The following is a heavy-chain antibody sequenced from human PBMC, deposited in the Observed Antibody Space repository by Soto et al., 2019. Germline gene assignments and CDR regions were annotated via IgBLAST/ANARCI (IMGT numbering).Heavy chain of an antibody. V-gene: IGHV3-30*18. D-gene: IGHD3-3*01. CDR3: AKDGQGNFWSGLYYYYYPLAV. CDR1: GFTFSSYG. J-gene: IGHJ6*03. Sequence: VRLSCSASGFTFSSYGMHWVRQAPGKGLEWVAVISYDGSNKYYADSVKCRFTISRDKSKHTLYLQMNSLRAEDTAVYYCAKDGQGNFWSGLYYYYYPLAVRGNGTTVTVSS. CDR2: ISYDGSNK.